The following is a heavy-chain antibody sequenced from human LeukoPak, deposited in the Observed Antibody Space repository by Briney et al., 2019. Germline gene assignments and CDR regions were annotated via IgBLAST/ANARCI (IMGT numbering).Heavy chain of an antibody. Sequence: ASVKVSCKASGYTFTGHYMHWVRQAPGQGLEWMGWINPNSGGTNYAQKFQGRVTMTRDTSISTAYMELSRLRSDDTAVYYCASGLGYCSGGSCYLVQRWGQGTLVTVSS. CDR1: GYTFTGHY. CDR3: ASGLGYCSGGSCYLVQR. V-gene: IGHV1-2*02. J-gene: IGHJ4*02. D-gene: IGHD2-15*01. CDR2: INPNSGGT.